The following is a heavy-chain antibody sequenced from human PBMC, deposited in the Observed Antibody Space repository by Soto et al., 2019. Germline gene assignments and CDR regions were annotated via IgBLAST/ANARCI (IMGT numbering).Heavy chain of an antibody. J-gene: IGHJ4*02. Sequence: PSETLSLTCTVSGGSISSYYWSWIRQPPGKGLEWIGYIYYSGSTNYNPSLKSRVTISVDTSKNQFSLKLSSVTAADTAVYYCARGVRGVISPFDYWGQGTLVTVSS. D-gene: IGHD3-10*01. CDR1: GGSISSYY. CDR3: ARGVRGVISPFDY. V-gene: IGHV4-59*01. CDR2: IYYSGST.